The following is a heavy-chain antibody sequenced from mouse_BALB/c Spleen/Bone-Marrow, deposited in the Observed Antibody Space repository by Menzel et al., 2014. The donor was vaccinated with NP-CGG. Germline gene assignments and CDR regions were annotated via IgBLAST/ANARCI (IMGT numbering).Heavy chain of an antibody. CDR3: ARRNGTVRYYAMDY. CDR1: GFSLTTYD. J-gene: IGHJ4*01. V-gene: IGHV2-2*01. CDR2: IWRGGST. Sequence: QVQLKESGTGLVQPSQSLSMTCTVSGFSLTTYDVVWVRQSPGKGLEWLGVIWRGGSTDNNAAFISRLSINKDNSKSQFFFKMNNLQAYDTAIYYCARRNGTVRYYAMDYWGQGTSVTVSS. D-gene: IGHD2-1*01.